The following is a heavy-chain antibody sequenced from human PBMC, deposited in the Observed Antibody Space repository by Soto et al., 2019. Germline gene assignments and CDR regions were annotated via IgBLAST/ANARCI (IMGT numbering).Heavy chain of an antibody. CDR2: MNPNSGNT. J-gene: IGHJ4*02. D-gene: IGHD2-8*01. CDR1: GYTFTSYD. CDR3: ARSTNGYGGRH. V-gene: IGHV1-8*01. Sequence: QVQLVQSGAEVKKPGASVKVSCKASGYTFTSYDINWVRQATGQGLEWMGWMNPNSGNTGYAQKLQGRITMTGNTAVSTAYRELSSLRSEETAVYYWARSTNGYGGRHWGQGTLVTVSS.